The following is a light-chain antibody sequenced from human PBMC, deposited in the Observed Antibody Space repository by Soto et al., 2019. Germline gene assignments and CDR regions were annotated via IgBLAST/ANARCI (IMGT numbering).Light chain of an antibody. CDR3: QQYDRYFT. V-gene: IGKV1-5*01. J-gene: IGKJ2*01. Sequence: DIQLTQSPSTLSASVGDRVTITCRASQRITSWLAWYQQKPGKAPKLLLYDASRLKSGVPARFRGSGSGTVFTLTISSLQAYDFATYHCQQYDRYFTFGHGTKVDIK. CDR2: DAS. CDR1: QRITSW.